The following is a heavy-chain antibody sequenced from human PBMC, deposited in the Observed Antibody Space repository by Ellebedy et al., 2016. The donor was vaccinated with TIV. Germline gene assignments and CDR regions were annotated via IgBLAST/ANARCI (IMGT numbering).Heavy chain of an antibody. CDR1: GLIVNNAY. CDR3: STGWAFDD. CDR2: IQSRNEGGTA. Sequence: GGSLRLXXEASGLIVNNAYMTWVRQAPGKGLEWIGRIQSRNEGGTAAYAAPVQGRFIISRDESENRLFLHMNSLRTEDTGVYYCSTGWAFDDWGQGTMVTVSS. V-gene: IGHV3-15*05. J-gene: IGHJ3*01.